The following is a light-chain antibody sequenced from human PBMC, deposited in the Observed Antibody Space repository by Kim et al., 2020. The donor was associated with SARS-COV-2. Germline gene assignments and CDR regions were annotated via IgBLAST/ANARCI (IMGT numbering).Light chain of an antibody. CDR3: CSYAGSSGYV. Sequence: GQSITISCTGTSSDVGSYNLVSWYQQHPGKAPKLMIYEVSKRPSGVSNRFSGSKSGNTASLTIYGLQAEDEAEYYCCSYAGSSGYVFGTGTKVTVL. V-gene: IGLV2-23*02. CDR1: SSDVGSYNL. CDR2: EVS. J-gene: IGLJ1*01.